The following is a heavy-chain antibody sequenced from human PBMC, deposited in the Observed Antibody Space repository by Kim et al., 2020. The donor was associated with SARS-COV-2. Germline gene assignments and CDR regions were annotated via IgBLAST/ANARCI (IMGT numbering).Heavy chain of an antibody. Sequence: GGSLRLSFAAAGFTFDRYSMSWVRQAPGKGLEWVSGISGSGGETDYADSVKGRFTISRDNSKNTLYLQMNSLRVEDTSVDYCAKDRRRYIGDESDYWGKG. CDR2: ISGSGGET. J-gene: IGHJ4*02. D-gene: IGHD5-12*01. CDR1: GFTFDRYS. V-gene: IGHV3-23*01. CDR3: AKDRRRYIGDESDY.